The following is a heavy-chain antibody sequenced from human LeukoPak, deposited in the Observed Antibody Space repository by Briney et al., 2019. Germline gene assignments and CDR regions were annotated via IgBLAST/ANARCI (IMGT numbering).Heavy chain of an antibody. Sequence: ASVKVSCKASGYTFTSYAMHWVRQAPGQRLEWMGWINAGNGNTKYSQKFQGRVTITADESTSTAYMELSSLRSEDTAVYYCATDLYSSSWTPFDYWGQGTLVTVSS. CDR2: INAGNGNT. V-gene: IGHV1-3*01. CDR3: ATDLYSSSWTPFDY. D-gene: IGHD6-13*01. J-gene: IGHJ4*02. CDR1: GYTFTSYA.